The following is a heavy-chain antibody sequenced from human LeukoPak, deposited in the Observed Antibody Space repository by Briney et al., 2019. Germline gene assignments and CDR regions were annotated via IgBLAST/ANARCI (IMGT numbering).Heavy chain of an antibody. Sequence: GGSLRLSCAASGFTFSSYAMSWVRQAPGKGLEWVSAISGSGGSTYYADSVKGRFTISRDNSKNTLYLQMNSLRAEDTAVYYCAKSRNYYGSGYYYFDYWGQGTLVTVSS. CDR2: ISGSGGST. J-gene: IGHJ4*02. D-gene: IGHD3-10*01. CDR1: GFTFSSYA. CDR3: AKSRNYYGSGYYYFDY. V-gene: IGHV3-23*01.